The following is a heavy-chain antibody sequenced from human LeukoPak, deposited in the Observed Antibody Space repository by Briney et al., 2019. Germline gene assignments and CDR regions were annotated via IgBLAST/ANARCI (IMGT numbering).Heavy chain of an antibody. Sequence: SETLSLTCTVSGGSISSSSYYWGWIRQPPGRGLEWIGSIYYSGSAYYNPSLKSRVTISVDTSKNQFSLKLSSVTAADTAVYYCARVTTVTTVYFDYWGQGTLVTVSS. D-gene: IGHD4-11*01. CDR2: IYYSGSA. V-gene: IGHV4-39*01. CDR3: ARVTTVTTVYFDY. CDR1: GGSISSSSYY. J-gene: IGHJ4*02.